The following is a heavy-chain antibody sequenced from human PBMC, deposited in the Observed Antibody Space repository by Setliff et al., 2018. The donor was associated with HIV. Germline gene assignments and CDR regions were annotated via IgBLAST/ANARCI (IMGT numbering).Heavy chain of an antibody. Sequence: GASVKVSCKASGHTFTDYYMHWVQQAPGKGLEWMGRVDPEDGETIYAEKFQGRVTITADTSTDIAYMELSSLRSEDTAVYYCARGRSRGEVHRDHGYFQHWGQGSLVTVSS. CDR2: VDPEDGET. V-gene: IGHV1-69-2*01. CDR3: ARGRSRGEVHRDHGYFQH. D-gene: IGHD3-16*01. J-gene: IGHJ1*01. CDR1: GHTFTDYY.